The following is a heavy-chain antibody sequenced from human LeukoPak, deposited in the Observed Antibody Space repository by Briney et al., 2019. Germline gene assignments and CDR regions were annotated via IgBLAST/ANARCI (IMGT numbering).Heavy chain of an antibody. CDR1: GGSISSGGYY. CDR3: AALPWIFDAFDI. V-gene: IGHV4-61*08. Sequence: PSQTLSLTCTVSGGSISSGGYYRSWIRQPPGKGLEWIGYIYYSGSTNYNPSLKSRVTISVDTSKNQFSLKLSSVTAADTAVYYCAALPWIFDAFDIWGQGTMVTVSS. D-gene: IGHD2-2*03. J-gene: IGHJ3*02. CDR2: IYYSGST.